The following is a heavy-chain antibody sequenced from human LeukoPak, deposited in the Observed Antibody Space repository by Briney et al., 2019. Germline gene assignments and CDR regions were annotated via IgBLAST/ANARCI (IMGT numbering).Heavy chain of an antibody. CDR2: TYYSGST. CDR3: ARQPLGTAAADTWDY. D-gene: IGHD6-13*01. V-gene: IGHV4-61*01. CDR1: GGSVSSGSYY. Sequence: SETLSLTCTVSGGSVSSGSYYWSWIRQPPGKGLEWIGYTYYSGSTSYNPSLKSRVTISVDTSKNQFSLKLSSLTAADTAVYYCARQPLGTAAADTWDYWGQGTLITVSS. J-gene: IGHJ4*02.